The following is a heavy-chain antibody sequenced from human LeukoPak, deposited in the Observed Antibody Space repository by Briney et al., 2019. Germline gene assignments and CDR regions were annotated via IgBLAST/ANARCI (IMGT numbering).Heavy chain of an antibody. D-gene: IGHD4-17*01. CDR2: INHSGST. V-gene: IGHV4-34*01. CDR3: ARDRNYGEGSFDY. CDR1: GGSFSGYY. J-gene: IGHJ4*02. Sequence: SETLSLTCAVYGGSFSGYYWSWIRQPPGKGLEWIGEINHSGSTNYNPSLKSRVTISVDTFKNQFSLKLSSVTAADTAVYYCARDRNYGEGSFDYWGQGTLVTVSS.